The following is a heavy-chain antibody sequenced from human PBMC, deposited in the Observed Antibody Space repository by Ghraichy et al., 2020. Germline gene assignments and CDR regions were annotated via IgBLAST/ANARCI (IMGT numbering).Heavy chain of an antibody. CDR1: GFTFDYYA. CDR3: AKVLSSVTPGGLDY. CDR2: ISVDGGTT. J-gene: IGHJ4*02. V-gene: IGHV3-43*02. D-gene: IGHD4-17*01. Sequence: GGSLRLSCAASGFTFDYYAMHWVRQAPGKGLEWVSLISVDGGTTYYADSVKGRFIISRDSNKKSLYLQMNSLRTEDTAFYYCAKVLSSVTPGGLDYWGQGTLVSVSS.